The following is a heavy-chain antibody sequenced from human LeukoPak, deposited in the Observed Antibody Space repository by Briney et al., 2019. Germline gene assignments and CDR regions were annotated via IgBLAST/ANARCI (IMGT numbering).Heavy chain of an antibody. V-gene: IGHV3-9*01. J-gene: IGHJ6*02. CDR1: GFTFDDYA. CDR2: ISWNSGSI. Sequence: GRSLRLSCAASGFTFDDYAMHWVRHAPGTGLEWVSGISWNSGSIGYADSVKGRFTISRDNAKNFLYLQMNSLRAEDTALYYCAKEDSSGWYANYYYGMDVWGQGTTVTVSS. CDR3: AKEDSSGWYANYYYGMDV. D-gene: IGHD6-19*01.